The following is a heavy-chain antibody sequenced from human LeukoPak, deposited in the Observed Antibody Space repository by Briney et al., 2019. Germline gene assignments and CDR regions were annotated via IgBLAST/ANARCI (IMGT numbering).Heavy chain of an antibody. V-gene: IGHV3-30*02. CDR3: AKDRDSSGHAFNM. CDR1: GFSFSSYG. J-gene: IGHJ3*02. CDR2: IRYDGSNK. D-gene: IGHD3-22*01. Sequence: PGGSLRLSCAESGFSFSSYGMHWVRQAPGKGLEWVAFIRYDGSNKYYADSVKGRFTISRDNSKNTLDLQMNSLRPEDTAVYYCAKDRDSSGHAFNMWGQGTMATVSS.